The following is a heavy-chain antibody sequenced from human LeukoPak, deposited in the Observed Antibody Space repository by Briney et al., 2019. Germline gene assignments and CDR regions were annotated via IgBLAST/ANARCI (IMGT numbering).Heavy chain of an antibody. CDR1: GYTFTSYG. CDR2: ISAYNGNT. D-gene: IGHD3-22*01. CDR3: ARASYDSSGYYSYYFGY. V-gene: IGHV1-18*01. J-gene: IGHJ4*02. Sequence: ASVKVSCKASGYTFTSYGISWVRQAPGQGLEWMGWISAYNGNTNYAQKLQGRVTMTTDTSTSTAYMELRSLRSDDTAVYYCARASYDSSGYYSYYFGYWGQGTLSPSPQ.